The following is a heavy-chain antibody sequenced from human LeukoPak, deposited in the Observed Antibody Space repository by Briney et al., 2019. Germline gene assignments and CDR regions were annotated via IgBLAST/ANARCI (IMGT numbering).Heavy chain of an antibody. Sequence: SVKVSCKASGGTFSSYAISWVRQAPGQGLEWMGGIIPILGTANYAQKFQGRVTITADKSTSTGYMELSSLRSEDTAVYYCARPYKAAVITDAFDIWGQGTMVTVSS. V-gene: IGHV1-69*10. CDR2: IIPILGTA. CDR1: GGTFSSYA. J-gene: IGHJ3*02. D-gene: IGHD4-11*01. CDR3: ARPYKAAVITDAFDI.